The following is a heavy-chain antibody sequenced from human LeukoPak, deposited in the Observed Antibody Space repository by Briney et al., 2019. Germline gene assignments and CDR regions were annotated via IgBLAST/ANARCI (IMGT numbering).Heavy chain of an antibody. V-gene: IGHV4-59*01. Sequence: DPSETLSLTCTVSGGSISSYYWSWIRQPPGKGLEWIGYIYYSGSTNYNPSLKSRVPISVATSKSQFSLKLSSVTAADTAVYYSASFLAGVFDYWGQGTLVTVSS. CDR1: GGSISSYY. J-gene: IGHJ4*02. CDR2: IYYSGST. D-gene: IGHD6-13*01. CDR3: ASFLAGVFDY.